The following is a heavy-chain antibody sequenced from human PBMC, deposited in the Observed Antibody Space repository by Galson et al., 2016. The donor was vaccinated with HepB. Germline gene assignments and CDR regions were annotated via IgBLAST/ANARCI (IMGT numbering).Heavy chain of an antibody. J-gene: IGHJ5*02. CDR2: FVYGGSG. Sequence: LSLTCTVSGGSISDSDYYWAWIRQPPGKGLEWIGTFVYGGSGSHNPSLKSRVAMSVDTSMSQLSLTLTSVTAADTAVYYCARREAFGCGSTSCFRFDPWGQGTRVTVSS. D-gene: IGHD2-2*01. CDR3: ARREAFGCGSTSCFRFDP. CDR1: GGSISDSDYY. V-gene: IGHV4-39*01.